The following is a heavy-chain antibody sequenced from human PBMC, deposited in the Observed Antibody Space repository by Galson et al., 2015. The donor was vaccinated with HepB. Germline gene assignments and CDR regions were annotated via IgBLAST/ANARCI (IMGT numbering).Heavy chain of an antibody. J-gene: IGHJ4*02. V-gene: IGHV1-2*02. CDR2: INPNSGGT. D-gene: IGHD3-16*01. CDR1: GYTFTGYY. CDR3: ARGAGVDYVWGSYVY. Sequence: SVKVSCKASGYTFTGYYMHWVRQAPGQGLEWMGWINPNSGGTNYAQKFQGRVTMTRDTSISTAYMELSRLRSDDTAVYYCARGAGVDYVWGSYVYWGQGTLVTVSS.